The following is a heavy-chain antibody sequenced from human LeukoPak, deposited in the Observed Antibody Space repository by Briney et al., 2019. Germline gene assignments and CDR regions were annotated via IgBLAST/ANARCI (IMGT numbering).Heavy chain of an antibody. CDR3: ARVHSGSYYYFDY. Sequence: SETLSLTCTVSGYSISSGYYWGWIRQPPGKGLEWIGEINHSGSTNYNPSLKSRVTISVDTSKNQFSLKLSSVTAADTAVYYCARVHSGSYYYFDYWGQGTLVTVSS. CDR2: INHSGST. CDR1: GYSISSGYY. J-gene: IGHJ4*02. D-gene: IGHD1-26*01. V-gene: IGHV4-38-2*02.